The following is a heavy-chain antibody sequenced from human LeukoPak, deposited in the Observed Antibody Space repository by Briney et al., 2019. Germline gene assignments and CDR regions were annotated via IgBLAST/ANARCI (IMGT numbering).Heavy chain of an antibody. Sequence: GGSLRLSCAASGFTFSSHWMSWVRQAPGKGLEWVAFIRYDGSNKYYADSVKGRFTISRDNSKNTLYLQMNSLRAEDTAVYYCAKESSRRHIVVVTATRHFDYWGQGTLVTVSS. CDR2: IRYDGSNK. D-gene: IGHD2-21*02. CDR1: GFTFSSHW. J-gene: IGHJ4*02. CDR3: AKESSRRHIVVVTATRHFDY. V-gene: IGHV3-30*02.